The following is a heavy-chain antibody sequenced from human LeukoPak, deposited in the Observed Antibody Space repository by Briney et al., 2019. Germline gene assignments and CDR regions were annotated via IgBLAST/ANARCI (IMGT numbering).Heavy chain of an antibody. J-gene: IGHJ4*02. CDR2: IIPVVGVI. Sequence: ASVQVSCEASGGSFSTYSISWVRQAPGQGLEWMGRIIPVVGVINYAQTFQGRVTISADKATNTAYMELTNLTSDDTAIYYCARVLYWGQGTLVTVSS. V-gene: IGHV1-69*04. CDR3: ARVLY. CDR1: GGSFSTYS.